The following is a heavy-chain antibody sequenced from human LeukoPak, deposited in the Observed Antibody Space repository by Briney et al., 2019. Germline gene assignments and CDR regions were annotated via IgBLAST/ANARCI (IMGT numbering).Heavy chain of an antibody. CDR1: GFTFSSYA. CDR3: ARDGIAVPTYYFDY. Sequence: GRSLRLSCAASGFTFSSYAMHWVRQAPGKGLEWVAVISYDGSNKYYADSVKGRFTISRDNSKNTLYLQMNSLRAEDTAVYYRARDGIAVPTYYFDYWGQGTLVTVSS. J-gene: IGHJ4*02. D-gene: IGHD6-19*01. CDR2: ISYDGSNK. V-gene: IGHV3-30*04.